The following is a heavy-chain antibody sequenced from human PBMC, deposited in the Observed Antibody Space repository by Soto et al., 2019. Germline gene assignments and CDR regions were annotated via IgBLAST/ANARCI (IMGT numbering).Heavy chain of an antibody. Sequence: QVQLVQSGAEVKKPGASVKVSCKASGYTFIGYYIHWVRQAPGQGLEWMGRINPRSGDTTYAQKFQGRLTMTRETSISTAYMELSSLRSDDTAVYYCVRDGVGATPLGWFDPWGQGSLVTVSS. CDR2: INPRSGDT. CDR3: VRDGVGATPLGWFDP. J-gene: IGHJ5*02. D-gene: IGHD1-26*01. CDR1: GYTFIGYY. V-gene: IGHV1-2*06.